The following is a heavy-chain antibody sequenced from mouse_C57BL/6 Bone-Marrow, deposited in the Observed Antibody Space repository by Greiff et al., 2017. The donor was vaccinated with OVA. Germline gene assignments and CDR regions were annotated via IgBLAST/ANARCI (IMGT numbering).Heavy chain of an antibody. CDR3: TVGTYYFDD. V-gene: IGHV6-3*01. J-gene: IGHJ2*01. CDR2: IRLKSDNYAT. CDR1: GFTFSNYW. Sequence: DVMLVESGGGLVQPGGSMKLSCVASGFTFSNYWMNWVRQSPEKGLEWVAQIRLKSDNYATHYAESVKGRFTISRDDSKSSVYLQMNNLRAEDTGIYYCTVGTYYFDDWGQGTTLTVSS.